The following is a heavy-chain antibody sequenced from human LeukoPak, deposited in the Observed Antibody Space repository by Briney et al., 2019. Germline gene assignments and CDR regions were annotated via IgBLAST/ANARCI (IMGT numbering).Heavy chain of an antibody. Sequence: SETLSLTCTVSGGSISSSSYYWGWIRQPPGKGLEWIGYIYYSGSTNYNPSLKSRVTISVDTSKNQFSLKLSSVTAADTAVYYCARGLSPAYCGGDCYENFDYWGQGTLVTVSS. CDR3: ARGLSPAYCGGDCYENFDY. D-gene: IGHD2-21*02. J-gene: IGHJ4*02. V-gene: IGHV4-61*05. CDR2: IYYSGST. CDR1: GGSISSSSYY.